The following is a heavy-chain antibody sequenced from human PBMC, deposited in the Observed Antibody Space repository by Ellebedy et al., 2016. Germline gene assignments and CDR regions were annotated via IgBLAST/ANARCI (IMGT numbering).Heavy chain of an antibody. V-gene: IGHV3-30-3*01. Sequence: GGSLRLXXAASGFTFSSYAMHWVRQAPGKGLEWVAVISYDGSNKYYADSVKGRFTISRDNSKNTLYLQMNSLRAEDTAVYYCARDYGVVVVILYYFDYWGQGTLVTVSS. CDR1: GFTFSSYA. CDR3: ARDYGVVVVILYYFDY. J-gene: IGHJ4*02. D-gene: IGHD3-22*01. CDR2: ISYDGSNK.